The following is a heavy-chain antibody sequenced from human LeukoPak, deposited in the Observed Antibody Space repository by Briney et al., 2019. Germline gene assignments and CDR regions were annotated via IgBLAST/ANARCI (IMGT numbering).Heavy chain of an antibody. CDR1: GGSISSSSYY. D-gene: IGHD1-26*01. J-gene: IGHJ4*02. Sequence: SETLSLTCTVSGGSISSSSYYWGWIRQPPGKGLEWIGYIYYSGSTYYNPSLKSRVTISVDTSKNQFSLKLSSVTAADTAVYYCARAGGSYPPYYFDYWGQGTLVTVSS. CDR2: IYYSGST. CDR3: ARAGGSYPPYYFDY. V-gene: IGHV4-61*05.